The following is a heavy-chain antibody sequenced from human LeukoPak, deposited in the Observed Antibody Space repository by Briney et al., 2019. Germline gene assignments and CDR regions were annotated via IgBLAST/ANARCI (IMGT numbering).Heavy chain of an antibody. CDR2: ISSGGSTI. J-gene: IGHJ4*02. D-gene: IGHD6-25*01. Sequence: GGSLRLSCVASGFNFYSFTMNWVRQAPGKGLEWVSYISSGGSTIYYRDSVKGRLTISRDNDKNSLYLQMNSLSAEDTAVYYCATTTGSGWVSFDYWGQGTLVAVSS. CDR3: ATTTGSGWVSFDY. V-gene: IGHV3-48*01. CDR1: GFNFYSFT.